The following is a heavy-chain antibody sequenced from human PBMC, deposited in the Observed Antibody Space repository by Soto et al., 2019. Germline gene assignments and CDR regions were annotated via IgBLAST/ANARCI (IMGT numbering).Heavy chain of an antibody. CDR3: AKGYGSGSYYRY. D-gene: IGHD3-10*01. CDR1: GYSFTNYY. Sequence: ASVKVSFKASGYSFTNYYLHWVRQAPGQGLEWIGIINPSDGSTSFAQKFQGRVTMTRDTSTSTVYMELSSLRSEDTAVFYCAKGYGSGSYYRYWGQGTLVTVSS. J-gene: IGHJ4*02. V-gene: IGHV1-46*01. CDR2: INPSDGST.